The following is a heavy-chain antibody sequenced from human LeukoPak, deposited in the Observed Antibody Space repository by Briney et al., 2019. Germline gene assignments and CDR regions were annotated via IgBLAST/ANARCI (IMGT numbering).Heavy chain of an antibody. Sequence: PGGSLRLSCVASGFIFNKHAMSWVRQAPGKGLEWIGEIHHDGRINYNPSLKSRVTLSVDKSKNQFSLRLNSVTAADTAMYYCARSHDHLWGNYPDYWGQGTLVTVSS. D-gene: IGHD3-16*02. CDR3: ARSHDHLWGNYPDY. J-gene: IGHJ4*02. CDR2: IHHDGRI. V-gene: IGHV4-4*02. CDR1: GFIFNKHA.